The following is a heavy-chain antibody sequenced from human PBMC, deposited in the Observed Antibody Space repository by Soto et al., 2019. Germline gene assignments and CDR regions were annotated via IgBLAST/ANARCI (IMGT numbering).Heavy chain of an antibody. CDR3: ARGPQPPGYCSGGSCYSYRFVY. Sequence: PSETLSLTCAVYGGSFIGYYWSWIRQPPGKGLEWIGEINHSGSTNYNPSLKSRVTISVDTSKNQFSLKLSSVTAADTAVYYCARGPQPPGYCSGGSCYSYRFVYWGQGTLVTVSS. J-gene: IGHJ4*02. CDR1: GGSFIGYY. D-gene: IGHD2-15*01. V-gene: IGHV4-34*01. CDR2: INHSGST.